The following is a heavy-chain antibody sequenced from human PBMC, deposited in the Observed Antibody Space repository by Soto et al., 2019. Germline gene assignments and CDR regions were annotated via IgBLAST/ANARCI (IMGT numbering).Heavy chain of an antibody. J-gene: IGHJ4*02. CDR2: ISAGGGGT. Sequence: GGSLRLSCAGSGFTLTRSAVSWVRQAPGKGLEWVSGISAGGGGTYYADSVKGRFTISRDVAKNTVYLQMNGLRVEDTAVYYCARDDPVTTFDYWGQGTLVTVSS. D-gene: IGHD4-17*01. CDR1: GFTLTRSA. V-gene: IGHV3-23*01. CDR3: ARDDPVTTFDY.